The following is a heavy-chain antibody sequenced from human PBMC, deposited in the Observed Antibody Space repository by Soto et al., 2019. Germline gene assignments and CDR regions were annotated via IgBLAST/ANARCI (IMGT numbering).Heavy chain of an antibody. V-gene: IGHV2-5*02. CDR1: GFSLSSTRMA. CDR3: AHIVVAGLGYYFDY. CDR2: IYWDDDK. D-gene: IGHD6-19*01. J-gene: IGHJ4*02. Sequence: SGPRGEPTQTLTLTCTFSGFSLSSTRMAVGWIRQPPGKALEWLALIYWDDDKRYSPFLKSRLTITKDTSKNQVVLTMSNMDPVDTARYYCAHIVVAGLGYYFDYWGQGTLVTVSS.